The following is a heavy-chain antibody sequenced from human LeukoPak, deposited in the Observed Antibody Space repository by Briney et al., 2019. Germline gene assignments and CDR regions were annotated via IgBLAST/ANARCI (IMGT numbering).Heavy chain of an antibody. D-gene: IGHD1-26*01. J-gene: IGHJ5*02. Sequence: SVKVSCKASGGTFSSYAISWVRQAPGQGLEWMGRIIPIFGIANYAQKFQGRVTITADKSTSTAYMELSSLRSEDTAVYYCASSGDPPERFDPWGQGTLVTVSS. CDR2: IIPIFGIA. V-gene: IGHV1-69*04. CDR3: ASSGDPPERFDP. CDR1: GGTFSSYA.